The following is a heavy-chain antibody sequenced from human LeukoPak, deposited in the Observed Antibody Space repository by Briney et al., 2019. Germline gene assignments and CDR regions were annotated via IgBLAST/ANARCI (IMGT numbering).Heavy chain of an antibody. V-gene: IGHV3-74*01. CDR2: INSDGSST. J-gene: IGHJ4*02. CDR3: AREQGATWDYFDY. Sequence: GGSLRLSCAASGFTFSSYWMHWVRQAPGKGLVWVSRINSDGSSTSYADSVKGRFTISRDNAKNSLYLQMNSLRAEDTAVYYCAREQGATWDYFDYWGQGTLVTVSS. D-gene: IGHD1-26*01. CDR1: GFTFSSYW.